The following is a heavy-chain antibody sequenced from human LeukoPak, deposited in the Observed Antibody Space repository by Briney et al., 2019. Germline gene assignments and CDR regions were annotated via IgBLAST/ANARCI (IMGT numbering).Heavy chain of an antibody. D-gene: IGHD3-22*01. CDR1: GYTFTSYG. CDR2: ISAYNGNT. J-gene: IGHJ4*02. V-gene: IGHV1-18*01. CDR3: ARVLWLDYYDSSGYYVFDY. Sequence: GASVKVSCKASGYTFTSYGISWVRQAPGQGLEWMGWISAYNGNTNYAQKLQGRVTMTTDTSTSTAYMELRSLRSDDTAVYYCARVLWLDYYDSSGYYVFDYWGQGTLVTVSS.